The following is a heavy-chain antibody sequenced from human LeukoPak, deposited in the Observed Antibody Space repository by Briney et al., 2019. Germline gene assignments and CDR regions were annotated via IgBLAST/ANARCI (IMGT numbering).Heavy chain of an antibody. V-gene: IGHV4-30-4*08. CDR2: IYYDGST. J-gene: IGHJ5*02. D-gene: IGHD3-10*01. CDR1: GGSISSGDYY. Sequence: SETLSLTCTVSGGSISSGDYYWSWIRQPPGKGLEWIGYIYYDGSTYYNPSLKSRVTISVDTSKNQFSLKLSSVTAADTAVYYCARTSLGGAWFDPWGQGTLVTVSS. CDR3: ARTSLGGAWFDP.